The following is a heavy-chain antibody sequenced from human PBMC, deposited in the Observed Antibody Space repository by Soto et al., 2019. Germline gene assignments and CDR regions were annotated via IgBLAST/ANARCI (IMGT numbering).Heavy chain of an antibody. CDR3: TKGATSPFDS. D-gene: IGHD3-16*01. CDR2: VYPSDSDV. CDR1: GYRFTSSW. V-gene: IGHV5-51*01. J-gene: IGHJ4*02. Sequence: VESLKISCQGSGYRFTSSWIGWVRQMPGKGLEWLGNVYPSDSDVRYSPSFEGRVTISADNSINTAYLHLLNLKASDTAIYYWTKGATSPFDSCGQRTRVTVSS.